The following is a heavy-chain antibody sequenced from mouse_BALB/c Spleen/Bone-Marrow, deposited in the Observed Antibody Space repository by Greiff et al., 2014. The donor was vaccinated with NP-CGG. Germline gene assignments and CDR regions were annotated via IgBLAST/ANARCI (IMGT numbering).Heavy chain of an antibody. CDR1: GFTFSSFG. Sequence: EVQGVESGGGLVQPGGSRKLSCAASGFTFSSFGMHWVRQAPEKGLEWVAYISSGSSTNFYADTVKGRFTVSRDNPKNTLFLQMNSLRSEDTAMYYCTRGGNWDDFDYWGQGTTLTVSS. D-gene: IGHD4-1*01. CDR2: ISSGSSTN. J-gene: IGHJ2*01. V-gene: IGHV5-17*02. CDR3: TRGGNWDDFDY.